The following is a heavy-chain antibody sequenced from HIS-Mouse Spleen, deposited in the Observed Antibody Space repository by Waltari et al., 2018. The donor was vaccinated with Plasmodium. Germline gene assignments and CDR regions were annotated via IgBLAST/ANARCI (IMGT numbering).Heavy chain of an antibody. J-gene: IGHJ3*02. CDR3: ARFLGRYDAFDI. CDR2: NGNT. D-gene: IGHD3-16*02. V-gene: IGHV1-18*01. Sequence: NGNTNNAQKLQGRVTMTTDTSTSTAYMELRSLRSDDTAVYYCARFLGRYDAFDIWGQGTMVTVSS.